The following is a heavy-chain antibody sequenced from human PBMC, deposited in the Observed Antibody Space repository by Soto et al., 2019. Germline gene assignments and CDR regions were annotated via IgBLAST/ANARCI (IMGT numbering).Heavy chain of an antibody. CDR3: AKDLPAYGDYNYYYYGMDV. CDR1: GFTFTTFG. Sequence: QVQLVESGGGVVQPGGSLRLSCTASGFTFTTFGIHWVRQAPGKGLEWVALISYDGHNKYYSDSVKGRFTISRDNYKNTLSLQMNSLRAEDTAVYDCAKDLPAYGDYNYYYYGMDVWGQGTTVSVSS. CDR2: ISYDGHNK. J-gene: IGHJ6*02. V-gene: IGHV3-30*18. D-gene: IGHD4-17*01.